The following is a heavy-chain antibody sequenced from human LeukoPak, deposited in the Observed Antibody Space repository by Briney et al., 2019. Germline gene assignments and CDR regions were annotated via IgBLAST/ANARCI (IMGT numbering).Heavy chain of an antibody. J-gene: IGHJ4*02. Sequence: GGSLRLSCAASGFTFNRYNMNWVRQAPGKGLEWVSYISSSGSTIYYADSVKGRFTISRDNAKNSLSLQMNSLRAEDTAVYYCARDLDYYDSSGYVPWGQGTLVTVSS. CDR3: ARDLDYYDSSGYVP. V-gene: IGHV3-48*03. CDR1: GFTFNRYN. D-gene: IGHD3-22*01. CDR2: ISSSGSTI.